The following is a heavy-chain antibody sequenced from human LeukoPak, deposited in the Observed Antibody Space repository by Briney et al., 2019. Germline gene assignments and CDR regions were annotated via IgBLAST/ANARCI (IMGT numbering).Heavy chain of an antibody. CDR3: ASPNWGLHGMDV. V-gene: IGHV3-48*03. J-gene: IGHJ6*02. CDR2: ISSSGSTI. D-gene: IGHD7-27*01. Sequence: PGGSLRLSCAASGFTFRSFEMNWVRQAPGKGLEWVSYISSSGSTIYYADPVKGRFTISRDNAKNSLYLQMNCLRAEDTAVYYCASPNWGLHGMDVWGQGTTVTVSS. CDR1: GFTFRSFE.